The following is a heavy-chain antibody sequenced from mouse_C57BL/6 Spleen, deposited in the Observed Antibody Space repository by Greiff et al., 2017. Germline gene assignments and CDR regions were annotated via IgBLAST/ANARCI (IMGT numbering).Heavy chain of an antibody. CDR1: GYTFTSYW. D-gene: IGHD2-4*01. J-gene: IGHJ3*01. CDR3: ATPIYYEYAPFAY. CDR2: IDPSDSYT. Sequence: QVQLQQPGAELVMPGASVKLSCKASGYTFTSYWMHWVKQRPGQGLEWIGEIDPSDSYTNYNQKFKGKSTLTVDKSSSTAYMQLSSLTSEDSAVYYCATPIYYEYAPFAYWGQGTLVTVSA. V-gene: IGHV1-69*01.